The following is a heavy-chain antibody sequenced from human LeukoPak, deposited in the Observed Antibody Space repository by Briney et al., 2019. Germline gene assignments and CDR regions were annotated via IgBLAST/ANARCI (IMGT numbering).Heavy chain of an antibody. V-gene: IGHV1-18*01. CDR1: GFTFTSYG. CDR2: ISAYNGNT. D-gene: IGHD2-2*01. Sequence: SPGGSLRLSCAASGFTFTSYGISWVRQAPGQGLEWMGWISAYNGNTNYAQKLQGRVTMTTDTSTSTAYMELRSLRSDDTAVYYCARDRIVVVPAAHFDYWGQGTLVTVSS. J-gene: IGHJ4*02. CDR3: ARDRIVVVPAAHFDY.